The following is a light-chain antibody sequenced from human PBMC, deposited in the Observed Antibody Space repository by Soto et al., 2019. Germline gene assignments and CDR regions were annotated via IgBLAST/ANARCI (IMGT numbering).Light chain of an antibody. CDR2: LEGSGSY. Sequence: QPVLTQSSSASASLGSSVKLTCTLSSGHSSYIIAWHQQQPGKAARYLMKLEGSGSYNKGSGVPDRFSGSSSGADRYLTIFNLQFEDEADYYCETWDSNTRVFGGGTKLTVL. CDR3: ETWDSNTRV. J-gene: IGLJ3*02. CDR1: SGHSSYI. V-gene: IGLV4-60*02.